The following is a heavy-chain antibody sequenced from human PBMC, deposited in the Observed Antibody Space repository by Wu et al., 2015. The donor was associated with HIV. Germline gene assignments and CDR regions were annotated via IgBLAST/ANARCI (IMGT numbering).Heavy chain of an antibody. D-gene: IGHD2-21*02. V-gene: IGHV1-2*02. J-gene: IGHJ1*01. Sequence: QVQLVQSGAEVKKPGASVKVSCKASGYTFTGYYMHWVRQAPGQGLEWMGWINPNSGGTNYAQKFQGRVTMTRDTSISTAYMELSRLRSDDTAVYYCAREDQEVVTAIPGYFQHWGQGTLVTVSS. CDR2: INPNSGGT. CDR3: AREDQEVVTAIPGYFQH. CDR1: GYTFTGYY.